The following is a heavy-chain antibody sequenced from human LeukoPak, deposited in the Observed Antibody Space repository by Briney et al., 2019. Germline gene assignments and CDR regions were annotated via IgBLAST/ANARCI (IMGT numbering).Heavy chain of an antibody. Sequence: GGSLRLSCGASGFVFPASTMHWVRRAPGKGLEWVSAISSDGNSKYYADSVKGRFTISRDNSKNTLYLQMNSLRAEDTAVYYCARDESYGPFYYYYMDVWGKGTTVTVSS. CDR2: ISSDGNSK. J-gene: IGHJ6*03. CDR3: ARDESYGPFYYYYMDV. D-gene: IGHD5-18*01. CDR1: GFVFPAST. V-gene: IGHV3-30*04.